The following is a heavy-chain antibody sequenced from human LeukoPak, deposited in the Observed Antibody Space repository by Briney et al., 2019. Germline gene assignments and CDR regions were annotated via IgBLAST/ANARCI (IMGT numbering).Heavy chain of an antibody. D-gene: IGHD4-23*01. V-gene: IGHV3-21*04. CDR2: ISSSSSYI. Sequence: GGSLRLSRAASGFTFSSYSMNWVRPAPGKGLEWVSSISSSSSYIYYADSVKGRFTISRDNAKNSLYLQMNSLRAEDTALYYCAKDRVPTVAGTYDYWGQGTLVTVSS. J-gene: IGHJ4*02. CDR1: GFTFSSYS. CDR3: AKDRVPTVAGTYDY.